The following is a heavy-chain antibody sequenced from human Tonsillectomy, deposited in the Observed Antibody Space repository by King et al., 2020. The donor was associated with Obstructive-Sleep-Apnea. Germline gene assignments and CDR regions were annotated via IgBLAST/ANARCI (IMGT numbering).Heavy chain of an antibody. J-gene: IGHJ2*01. CDR2: IKSKTDGGTT. Sequence: VQLVESGGGLVKPGGSLRLSCAASGFTFSNAWMSWVRQAPGKGLEWVGRIKSKTDGGTTDYAAPVKGKFTISRDDSKNTLYLQMNSLKIEDTAVYYCPTCGLNGWNDYSWYLDLWGRGTLVTVSS. D-gene: IGHD1-1*01. CDR1: GFTFSNAW. V-gene: IGHV3-15*01. CDR3: PTCGLNGWNDYSWYLDL.